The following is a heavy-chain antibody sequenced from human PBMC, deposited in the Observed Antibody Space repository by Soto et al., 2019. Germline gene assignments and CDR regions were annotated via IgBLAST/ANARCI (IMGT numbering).Heavy chain of an antibody. V-gene: IGHV3-23*01. D-gene: IGHD3-16*01. CDR1: GFTFNNYA. J-gene: IGHJ4*02. CDR2: LSGSGGST. Sequence: GGSLRLSCAASGFTFNNYAMSWVRQVPGTGLEWVSGLSGSGGSTFYADSVKGRFTISRDNSKNTLYLQMNSLRAEDTAIYYCAKTGGGSQRTFDYWGQGTLVTAPQ. CDR3: AKTGGGSQRTFDY.